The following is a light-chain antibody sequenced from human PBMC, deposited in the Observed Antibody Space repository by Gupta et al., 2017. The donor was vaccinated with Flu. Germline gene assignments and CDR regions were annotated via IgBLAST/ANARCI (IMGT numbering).Light chain of an antibody. CDR1: QSVSSY. CDR2: AAS. CDR3: QQSYPALPWT. V-gene: IGKV1-39*01. J-gene: IGKJ1*01. Sequence: DIQMTQSPSSLSASVGDRVTITCRASQSVSSYLYWYQQKPGKAPELLIYAASSLESGVPSRFSGGGSETDFTLTISSRQPEDFATYYCQQSYPALPWTFGQGTRVDIK.